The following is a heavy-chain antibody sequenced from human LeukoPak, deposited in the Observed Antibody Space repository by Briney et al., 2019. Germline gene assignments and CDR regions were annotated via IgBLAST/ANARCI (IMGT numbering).Heavy chain of an antibody. Sequence: KPSETLSLTCAVYGGSFSGYYWSWIRQPPGKGLEWIGSIYYSGSTYYNPSLKSRVTISVDTSKNQFSLKLSSVTAADTAVYYCATNDLYGEGLVRFDHWGQGTLVTVSS. D-gene: IGHD3-10*01. CDR3: ATNDLYGEGLVRFDH. CDR2: IYYSGST. J-gene: IGHJ4*02. V-gene: IGHV4-34*01. CDR1: GGSFSGYY.